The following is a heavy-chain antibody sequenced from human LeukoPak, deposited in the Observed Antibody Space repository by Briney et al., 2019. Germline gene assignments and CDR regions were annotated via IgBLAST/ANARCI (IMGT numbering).Heavy chain of an antibody. CDR1: GYSFTSYW. CDR3: ARRAYGSGSYYNEPFDY. V-gene: IGHV5-51*01. Sequence: GESLKISCKGSGYSFTSYWIGWVRQMPGKSLEWMGIIYPGDSDTRYSPSFQGQVTISADKSISTAYLQWSSLKASDTAMYYCARRAYGSGSYYNEPFDYWGQGTLVTVSS. CDR2: IYPGDSDT. J-gene: IGHJ4*02. D-gene: IGHD3-10*01.